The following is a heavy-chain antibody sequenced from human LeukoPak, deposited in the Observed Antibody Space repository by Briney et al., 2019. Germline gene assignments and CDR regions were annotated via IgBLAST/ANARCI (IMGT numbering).Heavy chain of an antibody. D-gene: IGHD6-19*01. CDR2: ISHDGAAV. CDR1: GSTIANHG. CDR3: AKDWGSSGWYNWFDP. J-gene: IGHJ5*02. Sequence: GGSLRLSCAVSGSTIANHGMHWVRQAPGKGLEWVAMISHDGAAVYYGDSVKGRLTISRDNSNNTLYLQMNSLRVEDTAVYYCAKDWGSSGWYNWFDPWGQGTLVTVSS. V-gene: IGHV3-30*18.